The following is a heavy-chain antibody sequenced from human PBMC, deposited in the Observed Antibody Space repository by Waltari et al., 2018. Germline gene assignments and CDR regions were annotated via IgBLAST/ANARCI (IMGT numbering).Heavy chain of an antibody. CDR1: GYSITSGYY. V-gene: IGHV4-38-2*02. CDR3: ARGGYSSSWPYYYYYYMDV. D-gene: IGHD6-13*01. J-gene: IGHJ6*03. Sequence: QVQLQESGPGLVKPSETLSLTCTVSGYSITSGYYWGWIRQPPGKGLEWIGEINHSGSTNYNPSLKSRVTISVDTSKNQFSLKLSSVTAADTAVYYCARGGYSSSWPYYYYYYMDVWGKGTTVTISS. CDR2: INHSGST.